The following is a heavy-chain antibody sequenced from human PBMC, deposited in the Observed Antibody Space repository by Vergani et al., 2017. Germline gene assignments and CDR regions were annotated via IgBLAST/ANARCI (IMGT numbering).Heavy chain of an antibody. CDR2: INAGNGNT. Sequence: QVQLVQSGAEVKKPGASVKVSCKASGYNFTSYAMHWVRQAPGQRLEWMGWINAGNGNTKYSQKFQGRVTITRDTSASTAYMELSSLRSEDTAVYYCARGQRLWFGDLDYWGQGTLVTVSS. D-gene: IGHD3-10*01. CDR1: GYNFTSYA. J-gene: IGHJ4*02. CDR3: ARGQRLWFGDLDY. V-gene: IGHV1-3*01.